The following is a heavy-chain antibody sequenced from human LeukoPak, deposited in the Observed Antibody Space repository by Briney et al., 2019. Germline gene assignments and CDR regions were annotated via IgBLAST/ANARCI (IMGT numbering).Heavy chain of an antibody. V-gene: IGHV3-15*01. D-gene: IGHD4-17*01. CDR2: IKRKTDGGTT. Sequence: PGGSLRLSCAASGFTFSNAWMSWVRQAPGKGLEWVGRIKRKTDGGTTDYAAPVKGRFTISRDDSKDTLYLQMNSLKTEDTAVYYCTTGARLLSDGDWQDDAFDIWGQGTMVTVSS. J-gene: IGHJ3*02. CDR3: TTGARLLSDGDWQDDAFDI. CDR1: GFTFSNAW.